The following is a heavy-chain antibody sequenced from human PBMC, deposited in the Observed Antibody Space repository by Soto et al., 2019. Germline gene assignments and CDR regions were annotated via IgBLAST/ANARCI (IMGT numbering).Heavy chain of an antibody. Sequence: GGSLRLSCAASGFTFSSYAMSWFRQAPGKGLEWVSAISGSGGSTYYADSVKGRFTTSRDNSKNTLYLQMNSLRAEDTAVYYCAKNDFGVDFTFDYWGQGTLVTSPQ. CDR2: ISGSGGST. CDR1: GFTFSSYA. V-gene: IGHV3-23*01. CDR3: AKNDFGVDFTFDY. D-gene: IGHD3-3*01. J-gene: IGHJ4*02.